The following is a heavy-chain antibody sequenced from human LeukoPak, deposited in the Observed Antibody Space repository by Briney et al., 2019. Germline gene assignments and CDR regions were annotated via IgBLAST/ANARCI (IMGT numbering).Heavy chain of an antibody. CDR1: GGSISTYY. CDR3: VRSEVETSGRDY. Sequence: SETLSLTCTVSGGSISTYYWSWIRQPPGKRLEWIGYVYYRGSSNYNPSLKSRVTISVDTSKNQFSLKVSSVTAADTAVYYCVRSEVETSGRDYWGHGTLVTVSS. CDR2: VYYRGSS. D-gene: IGHD2-15*01. V-gene: IGHV4-59*01. J-gene: IGHJ4*01.